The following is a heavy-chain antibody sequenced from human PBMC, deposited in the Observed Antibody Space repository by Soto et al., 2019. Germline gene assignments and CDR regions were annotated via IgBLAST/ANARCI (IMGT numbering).Heavy chain of an antibody. V-gene: IGHV1-69*01. CDR1: GGTFSSYA. CDR3: ARNRKPHFTMRLDY. J-gene: IGHJ4*02. CDR2: IIPIFGTA. Sequence: QVQLVQSGAEVKKPGSSVKVSCKASGGTFSSYAISWVRQAPGQGLEWLGGIIPIFGTANYAQEFQGRVTITADESTSTAYMELSSLRSEDTAVYYCARNRKPHFTMRLDYWGQGTLVTVSS. D-gene: IGHD3-22*01.